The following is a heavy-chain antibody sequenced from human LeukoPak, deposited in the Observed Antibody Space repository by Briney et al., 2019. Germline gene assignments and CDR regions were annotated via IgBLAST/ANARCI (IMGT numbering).Heavy chain of an antibody. J-gene: IGHJ5*02. D-gene: IGHD3-10*01. V-gene: IGHV3-48*03. CDR1: GFTFSSYE. CDR2: ISSSGSTI. Sequence: PGGSLRLSCAASGFTFSSYEMNWVRQAPGKGLEWVSYISSSGSTIYYADSVKGRFTISRDNAKNSLYLQMNSLRAEDTALYYCARAGEWFGELLSGWFDPWGQGTLVTVSS. CDR3: ARAGEWFGELLSGWFDP.